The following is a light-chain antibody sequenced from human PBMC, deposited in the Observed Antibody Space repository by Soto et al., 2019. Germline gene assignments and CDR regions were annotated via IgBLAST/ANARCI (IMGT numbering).Light chain of an antibody. V-gene: IGLV3-1*01. Sequence: SYELTQPPSVSVSPGQTASINCSGDKLGDKYACWYQQKPGQSPVLVIYQDSKRPSGIAERFSGSNSGNTATLTISGTQAMDEADYYCQAWDSSTVVFGGGTKVTVL. CDR3: QAWDSSTVV. CDR1: KLGDKY. J-gene: IGLJ2*01. CDR2: QDS.